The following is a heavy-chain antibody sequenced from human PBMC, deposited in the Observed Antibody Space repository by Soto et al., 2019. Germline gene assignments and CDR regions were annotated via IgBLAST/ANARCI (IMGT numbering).Heavy chain of an antibody. J-gene: IGHJ5*01. V-gene: IGHV3-23*01. CDR2: ISASGGTA. Sequence: PGGSLRLSCAASGFMFISYAMSWVRQAPGKGLEWVSSISASGGTANLADSVEGRCTISRDNSKSTLYLQMNSLRAEDTAVYYCAKLTYPSDSTGYYYERVSGWIDSWGQGTLVTVSS. CDR1: GFMFISYA. D-gene: IGHD3-22*01. CDR3: AKLTYPSDSTGYYYERVSGWIDS.